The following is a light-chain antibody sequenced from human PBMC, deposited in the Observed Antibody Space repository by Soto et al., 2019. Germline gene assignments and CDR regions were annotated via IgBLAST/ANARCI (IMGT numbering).Light chain of an antibody. V-gene: IGLV2-14*03. Sequence: QSALAQPASVSGSPGQSITISCTETYSDVGAYTYVSWYQHHPGKAPKLMVSGVSNRPSGVSDRFSGSKSGNTASLTISGLQAEDEVDYYCSSYTTSSTYVFGTGTKVTVL. CDR1: YSDVGAYTY. CDR3: SSYTTSSTYV. CDR2: GVS. J-gene: IGLJ1*01.